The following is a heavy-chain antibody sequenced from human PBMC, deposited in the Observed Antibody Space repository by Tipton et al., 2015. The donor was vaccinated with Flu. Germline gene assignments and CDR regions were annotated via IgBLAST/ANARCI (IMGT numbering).Heavy chain of an antibody. D-gene: IGHD6-6*01. V-gene: IGHV3-43*02. J-gene: IGHJ4*02. Sequence: SLRLSCAASGFTFDDYAMHWVRQSPGKGLEWVSVISGDGGNTYYADSVKGRFTISRDNSRNSLYLQMNSLRSEDTALYYCAKDITGPHSSSSRFDFWGQGALVTVSS. CDR1: GFTFDDYA. CDR3: AKDITGPHSSSSRFDF. CDR2: ISGDGGNT.